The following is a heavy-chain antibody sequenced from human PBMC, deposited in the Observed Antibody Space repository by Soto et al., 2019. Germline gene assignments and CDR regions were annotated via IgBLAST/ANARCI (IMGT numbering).Heavy chain of an antibody. J-gene: IGHJ4*02. D-gene: IGHD6-19*01. V-gene: IGHV4-38-2*01. CDR2: IYHSGST. CDR1: GSWSNCRVQ. Sequence: HSATLELRSGACGSWSNCRVQKGWVRQPPGKGLEWIASIYHSGSTHYNPSLKSRATISVDTSNNQFSLRLSSVTAADSAVYYCARNTSGRNFDYWGQGSPVTVSS. CDR3: ARNTSGRNFDY.